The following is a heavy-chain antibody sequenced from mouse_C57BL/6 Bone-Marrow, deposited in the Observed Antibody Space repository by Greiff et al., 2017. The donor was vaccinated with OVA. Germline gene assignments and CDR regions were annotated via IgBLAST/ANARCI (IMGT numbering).Heavy chain of an antibody. Sequence: EVHLVESGGGLVQPGGSLKLSCAASGFTFSDYYMYWVRQTPEKRLEWVAYISNGGGSTYYPDTVKGRFTISRDNAKNTLYLQRSRLKSEDTAMYYCARPDYYGSSYWYVDVWGTGTTVTVSS. D-gene: IGHD1-1*01. J-gene: IGHJ1*03. CDR2: ISNGGGST. CDR1: GFTFSDYY. V-gene: IGHV5-12*01. CDR3: ARPDYYGSSYWYVDV.